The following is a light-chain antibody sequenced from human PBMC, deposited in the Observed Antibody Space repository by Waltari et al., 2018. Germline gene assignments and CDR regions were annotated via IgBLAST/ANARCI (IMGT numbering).Light chain of an antibody. J-gene: IGKJ5*01. CDR1: QSVLYSSNNKNY. Sequence: DIVMTQSQDSLAVSLGERATIKCKSSQSVLYSSNNKNYFAWYQQKPGQPPKLLIYWASTRESGVPDRFSGSGSGTDFTLTISSLQAEDVAVYYCQQYYTTPITFGQGTRLEIK. V-gene: IGKV4-1*01. CDR2: WAS. CDR3: QQYYTTPIT.